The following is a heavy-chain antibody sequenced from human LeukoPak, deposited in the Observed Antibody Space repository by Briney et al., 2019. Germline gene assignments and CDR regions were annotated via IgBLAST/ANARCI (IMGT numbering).Heavy chain of an antibody. CDR3: AKMIFGVVNPKYYFDY. V-gene: IGHV3-23*01. D-gene: IGHD3-3*01. J-gene: IGHJ4*02. Sequence: GGSLRLSCAASGFTFSSYAMSWVRQAPGKGLESVSAISGSGGSTYYADSVKGRFTISRDNSKNTLYLQMNSLRAEDTAVYYCAKMIFGVVNPKYYFDYWGQGTLVTVSS. CDR2: ISGSGGST. CDR1: GFTFSSYA.